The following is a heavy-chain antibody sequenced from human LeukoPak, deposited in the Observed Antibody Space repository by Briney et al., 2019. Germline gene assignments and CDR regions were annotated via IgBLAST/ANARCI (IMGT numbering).Heavy chain of an antibody. CDR2: IWNVGNDK. D-gene: IGHD4-17*01. CDR1: AFTFSTYG. CDR3: AKDLDYRDYGPDFDY. V-gene: IGHV3-33*06. Sequence: PGGSLRLSCAASAFTFSTYGMHWVRQAPGKGLEWVASIWNVGNDKFYADSVRGRFTISRDNSQNTLYLHMRSLRDDDTAFYYCAKDLDYRDYGPDFDYRGQGTLVTVSS. J-gene: IGHJ4*02.